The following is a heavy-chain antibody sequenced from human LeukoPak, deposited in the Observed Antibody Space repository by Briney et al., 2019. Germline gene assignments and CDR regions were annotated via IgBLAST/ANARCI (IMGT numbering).Heavy chain of an antibody. V-gene: IGHV3-48*02. Sequence: GGSLRLSCAASGFTFSSYSMNRVRQAPGKGLEWVSYISSSSSTIYYADSVKGRFTISRDNAKNSLYLQMNSLRDEDTAVYYCARPWNYYYYYVMDVWGQGTTVTVSS. CDR1: GFTFSSYS. CDR2: ISSSSSTI. CDR3: ARPWNYYYYYVMDV. D-gene: IGHD1-1*01. J-gene: IGHJ6*02.